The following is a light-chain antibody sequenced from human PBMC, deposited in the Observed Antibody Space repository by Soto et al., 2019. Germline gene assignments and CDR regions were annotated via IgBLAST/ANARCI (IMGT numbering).Light chain of an antibody. CDR3: QQYGSSSWT. J-gene: IGKJ1*01. Sequence: EIVLTQSPATMSLSPGKRDTRSCLAIQSVSNYLAWYQQKPGQAPRLLIYGAYSRATGIPDRFSGSGSGTDFTITISRLEPEDFAVYYCQQYGSSSWTVGPGTQVEIK. V-gene: IGKV3-20*01. CDR1: QSVSNY. CDR2: GAY.